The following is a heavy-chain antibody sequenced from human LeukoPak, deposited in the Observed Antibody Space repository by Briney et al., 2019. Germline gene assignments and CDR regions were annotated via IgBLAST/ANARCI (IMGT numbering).Heavy chain of an antibody. D-gene: IGHD3-22*01. V-gene: IGHV1-69*04. Sequence: SVKVSCKGSDYTFTSYGISWVRQAPGQGLEWMGRIIPILGIANYAQKFQGRVTITADKSTSTAYMELSSLRSEDTAVYYCASPLYYYDSSGYLGYWGQGTLVTVSS. CDR1: DYTFTSYG. CDR2: IIPILGIA. J-gene: IGHJ4*02. CDR3: ASPLYYYDSSGYLGY.